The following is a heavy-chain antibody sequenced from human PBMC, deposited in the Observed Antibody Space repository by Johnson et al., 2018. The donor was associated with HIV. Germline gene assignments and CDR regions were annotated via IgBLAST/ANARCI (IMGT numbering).Heavy chain of an antibody. V-gene: IGHV3-7*03. CDR3: ARGDHYESSGFYFGAAFDS. J-gene: IGHJ3*02. CDR1: GFTFSSHW. CDR2: IKTDGSEK. Sequence: VQLVESGGGLVQPGGSLRLSCAVSGFTFSSHWMTWVRQAPGKGLEWVANIKTDGSEKYYVDSVKGRFTISRDNARNSVYLQMNSLRAADTAVYYCARGDHYESSGFYFGAAFDSWGQGTMVTVSS. D-gene: IGHD3-22*01.